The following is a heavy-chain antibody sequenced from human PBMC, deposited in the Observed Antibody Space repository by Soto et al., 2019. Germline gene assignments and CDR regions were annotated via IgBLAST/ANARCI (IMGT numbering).Heavy chain of an antibody. J-gene: IGHJ6*02. Sequence: PGESLKISCKGSCYSFTSYWIGSVRQMPGKGLEWMGIIYPGDSDTRYRPSFQGQVTISADKXISTAYLQWSSLKAWDTAMYYCARFGGIAARPLKALNYYYYGMDVWGQGTTVTVS. CDR1: CYSFTSYW. D-gene: IGHD6-6*01. V-gene: IGHV5-51*01. CDR2: IYPGDSDT. CDR3: ARFGGIAARPLKALNYYYYGMDV.